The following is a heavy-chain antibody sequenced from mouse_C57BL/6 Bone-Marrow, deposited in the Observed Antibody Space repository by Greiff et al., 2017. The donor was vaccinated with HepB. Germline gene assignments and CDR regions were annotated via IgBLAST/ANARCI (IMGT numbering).Heavy chain of an antibody. CDR3: ARQYYYGPDYYAMDY. V-gene: IGHV5-12*01. J-gene: IGHJ4*01. CDR2: ISNGGGST. Sequence: EVQLVESGGGLVQPGGSLKLSCAASGFTFSDYYMYWVRQTPEKRLEWVAYISNGGGSTYYPDTVKGRFTISRDNAKNTLYLQMSRLKSEDTAMYYCARQYYYGPDYYAMDYWGQGTSVTVSS. CDR1: GFTFSDYY. D-gene: IGHD1-1*01.